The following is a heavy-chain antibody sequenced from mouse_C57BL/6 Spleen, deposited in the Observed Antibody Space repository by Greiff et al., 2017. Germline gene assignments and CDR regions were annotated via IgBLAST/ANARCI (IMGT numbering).Heavy chain of an antibody. V-gene: IGHV1-76*01. J-gene: IGHJ2*01. Sequence: VQGVESGAELVRPGASVKLSCKASGYTFTDYYINWVKQRPGQGLEWIARIYPGSGNTYYNEKFKGKATLTAEKSSSTAYMQLSSLTSEDSAVYFCAIDGYPDYWGQGTTLTVSS. CDR1: GYTFTDYY. CDR2: IYPGSGNT. D-gene: IGHD2-3*01. CDR3: AIDGYPDY.